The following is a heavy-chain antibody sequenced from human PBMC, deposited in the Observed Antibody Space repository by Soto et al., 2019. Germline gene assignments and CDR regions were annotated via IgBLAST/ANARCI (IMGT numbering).Heavy chain of an antibody. Sequence: QVQLVQSGAEVKEPGASVKLSCRTSGYTFTHYYIHWVRQAPGQGLEWLAIINPASGSTNYAQDFQGRVTLTMDTSTTTVYMELSGLRAEDTAIFYCARDLAAGDYWGQGTLVTVSS. CDR2: INPASGST. CDR3: ARDLAAGDY. V-gene: IGHV1-46*01. CDR1: GYTFTHYY. J-gene: IGHJ4*02. D-gene: IGHD6-13*01.